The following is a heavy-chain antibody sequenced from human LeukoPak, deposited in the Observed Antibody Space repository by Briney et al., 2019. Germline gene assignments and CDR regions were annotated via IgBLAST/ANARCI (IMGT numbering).Heavy chain of an antibody. V-gene: IGHV4-59*01. J-gene: IGHJ4*02. CDR1: GGSISSYY. D-gene: IGHD3-22*01. CDR3: ARAPTVYYDSSGLYDN. CDR2: IYYSGST. Sequence: PSETLSLTCTVSGGSISSYYWSWIRQPPGKGLEWIGYIYYSGSTNYNSSLKSRVTISVDTSKNQFSLKLSSVTAADTAVYYCARAPTVYYDSSGLYDNWGQGTLVTVSS.